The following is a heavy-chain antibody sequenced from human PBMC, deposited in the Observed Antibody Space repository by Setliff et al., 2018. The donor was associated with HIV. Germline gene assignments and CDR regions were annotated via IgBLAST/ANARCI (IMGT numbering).Heavy chain of an antibody. V-gene: IGHV5-51*01. Sequence: PGESLKISCKGSGYSFTSYWIGWVRQMPGKGLEWMGIIYPGDSDTRYSPSFQGQVAISADKSISTAYLQWSSLKASDTAMYYCARGNYDILTGYIGYYDYWGQGTLVTVPS. J-gene: IGHJ4*02. CDR2: IYPGDSDT. CDR3: ARGNYDILTGYIGYYDY. D-gene: IGHD3-9*01. CDR1: GYSFTSYW.